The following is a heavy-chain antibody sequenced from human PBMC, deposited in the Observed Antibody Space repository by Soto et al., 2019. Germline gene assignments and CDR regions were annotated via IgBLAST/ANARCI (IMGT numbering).Heavy chain of an antibody. D-gene: IGHD7-27*01. Sequence: SETLSLTCAVYGGSFSGYYWSWIRQPPGKGLEWIGEINHSGSTNYNPSLKSRVTISVDTSKNQFSLKLSSVTAADTAVYYCARGSSSPFFASWGNAFDIWGQGT. CDR1: GGSFSGYY. CDR2: INHSGST. V-gene: IGHV4-34*01. CDR3: ARGSSSPFFASWGNAFDI. J-gene: IGHJ3*02.